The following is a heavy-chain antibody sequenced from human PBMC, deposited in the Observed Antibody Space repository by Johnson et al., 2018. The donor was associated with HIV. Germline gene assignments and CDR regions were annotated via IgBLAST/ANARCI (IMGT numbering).Heavy chain of an antibody. Sequence: VQLVESGGGVVQPGRSLRLSCAASGFTFDDYGMSWVRQAPGKGLEWVSGINWNGGSTGYADSVKGGFTISRDNAKNSLYLQRNSLRAEDTAVYYCARVRKGYCSGGSCLDAFDIWGQGTMVTVSS. CDR1: GFTFDDYG. V-gene: IGHV3-20*04. CDR3: ARVRKGYCSGGSCLDAFDI. D-gene: IGHD2-15*01. J-gene: IGHJ3*02. CDR2: INWNGGST.